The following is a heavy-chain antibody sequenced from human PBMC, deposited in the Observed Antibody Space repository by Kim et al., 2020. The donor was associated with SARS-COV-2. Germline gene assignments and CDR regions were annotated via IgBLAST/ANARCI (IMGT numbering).Heavy chain of an antibody. D-gene: IGHD3-10*01. Sequence: GGSLRHSCAASGFTFSSYAMHWVRQAPGKGLEYVSAISSNGGSTYYANSVKGRFTISRDNSKNTLYLQMGSLRAEDMAVYYCARGRKDYYGSGSYYSSSYYYYYYGMDVWGQGTTVTVSS. CDR3: ARGRKDYYGSGSYYSSSYYYYYYGMDV. CDR1: GFTFSSYA. J-gene: IGHJ6*02. V-gene: IGHV3-64*01. CDR2: ISSNGGST.